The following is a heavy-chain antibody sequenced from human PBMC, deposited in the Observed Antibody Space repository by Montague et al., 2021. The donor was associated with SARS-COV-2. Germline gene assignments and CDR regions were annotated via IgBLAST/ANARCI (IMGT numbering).Heavy chain of an antibody. D-gene: IGHD6-13*01. Sequence: SLRLSCAASGFTVSSNYMSWVRQAPGKGLEWVANIKQDGSEKYYVDSVKGRFTISRDNAKNSLYLQMNSLRAEDTAVYYCARLGGSSWHFDYWGQGTLVTVSS. CDR1: GFTVSSNY. CDR2: IKQDGSEK. V-gene: IGHV3-7*01. J-gene: IGHJ4*02. CDR3: ARLGGSSWHFDY.